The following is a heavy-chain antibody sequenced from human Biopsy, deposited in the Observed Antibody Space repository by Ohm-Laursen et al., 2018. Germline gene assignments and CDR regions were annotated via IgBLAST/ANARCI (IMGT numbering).Heavy chain of an antibody. CDR1: GYMFLRYY. V-gene: IGHV1-46*01. CDR2: IAPRGPDA. CDR3: ARDRIELEATPTNADYYYFGMDV. J-gene: IGHJ6*02. D-gene: IGHD1-26*01. Sequence: GASVKVSCKASGYMFLRYYIHWVRQAPGKGLEWMGIIAPRGPDATYAQKFQGRLIMTTDTSTATVYMQLGNLTSEDTAVYFCARDRIELEATPTNADYYYFGMDVWGQGTTVTVS.